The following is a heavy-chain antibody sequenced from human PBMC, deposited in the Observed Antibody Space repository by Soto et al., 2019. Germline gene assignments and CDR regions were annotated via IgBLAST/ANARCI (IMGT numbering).Heavy chain of an antibody. D-gene: IGHD6-13*01. J-gene: IGHJ5*02. CDR1: GGSISSGGYY. CDR2: IYYSGST. V-gene: IGHV4-31*03. Sequence: PSETLSLTYTVSGGSISSGGYYWSWIRQHPGKGLEWIGYIYYSGSTYYNPSLKSRVTISVDTSKNQFSLKLSSVTAADTAVYYCAREVIAAPNWFDPWGQGTLVTVSS. CDR3: AREVIAAPNWFDP.